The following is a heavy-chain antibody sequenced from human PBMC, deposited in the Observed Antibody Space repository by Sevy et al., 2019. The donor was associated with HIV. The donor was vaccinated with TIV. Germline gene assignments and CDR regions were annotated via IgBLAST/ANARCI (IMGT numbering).Heavy chain of an antibody. CDR1: GGSISSDDYY. J-gene: IGHJ5*02. V-gene: IGHV4-30-4*01. CDR3: GRVGQGVNVGYFDP. D-gene: IGHD3-10*01. CDR2: IYYSGST. Sequence: SETLSLTCTVSGGSISSDDYYWIWIPLAPGQDLEWLGYIYYSGSTYYNPSLKRRVTISEDTSKTQFSLKLSSVTAADTAVYYCGRVGQGVNVGYFDPWGQGILVTVSS.